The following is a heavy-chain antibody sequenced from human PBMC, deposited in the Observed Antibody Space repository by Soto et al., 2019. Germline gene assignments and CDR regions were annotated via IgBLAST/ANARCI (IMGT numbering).Heavy chain of an antibody. CDR3: VMVDNYVTPTPQDV. V-gene: IGHV1-18*01. D-gene: IGHD3-16*01. CDR2: ISPYTGNT. J-gene: IGHJ6*02. CDR1: GYIFVNYG. Sequence: QVQLVQSGDEVKKPGASVKVSCKASGYIFVNYGIAWVRQAPGQGLEWMGWISPYTGNTHSATKVQGRLTMTTDTSTSTGYMDLGSLTSYDTAVYYCVMVDNYVTPTPQDVWGQGTTVTVSS.